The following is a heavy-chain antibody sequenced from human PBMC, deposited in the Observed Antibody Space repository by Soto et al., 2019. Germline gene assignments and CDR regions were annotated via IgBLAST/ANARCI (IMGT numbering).Heavy chain of an antibody. D-gene: IGHD3-10*01. CDR1: GYTFTNHG. Sequence: QVELVQSGVEVKKPGASVKVSCKASGYTFTNHGRSWVRQAPGQGLEWMGWISASNGDTNYAHKFLGRVTVTTYTSTSRGYMELRSLKAEVTGVYNCARMVRGSKIAYYYCTDVWGNGTRVIVSS. V-gene: IGHV1-18*04. CDR3: ARMVRGSKIAYYYCTDV. CDR2: ISASNGDT. J-gene: IGHJ6*03.